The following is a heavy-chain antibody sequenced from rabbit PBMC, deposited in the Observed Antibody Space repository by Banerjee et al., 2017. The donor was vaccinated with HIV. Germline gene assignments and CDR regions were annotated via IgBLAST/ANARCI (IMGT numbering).Heavy chain of an antibody. V-gene: IGHV1S40*01. CDR2: IGAGSSGST. J-gene: IGHJ4*01. D-gene: IGHD2-1*01. CDR3: ARGKIYGDIASAGYVEGFNL. Sequence: QSLEESGGDLVKPGASLTLTCTASGFSFSSTYYMCWVRQAPGKGLEWIACIGAGSSGSTYYASWAKGRFTISKTSSTTVTLQMTSLTAADTATYFCARGKIYGDIASAGYVEGFNLWGPGTLVTVS. CDR1: GFSFSSTYY.